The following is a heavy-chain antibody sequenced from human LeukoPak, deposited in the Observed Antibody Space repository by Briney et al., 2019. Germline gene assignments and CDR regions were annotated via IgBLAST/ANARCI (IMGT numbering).Heavy chain of an antibody. J-gene: IGHJ3*01. CDR1: GFTFYKYW. CDR3: AREDYDFSTGYSGDAFDL. CDR2: IKQDGSEK. D-gene: IGHD3-3*01. V-gene: IGHV3-7*01. Sequence: GGSLRLSCAASGFTFYKYWMSWVRQAPGKGLEWVANIKQDGSEKSYLDSVEGRFTISRDNAKNSLYLQINSLRAEDSAVYYCAREDYDFSTGYSGDAFDLWGQGTMVTVSS.